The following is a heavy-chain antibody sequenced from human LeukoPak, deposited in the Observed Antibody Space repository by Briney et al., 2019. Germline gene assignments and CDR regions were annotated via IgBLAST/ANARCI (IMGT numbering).Heavy chain of an antibody. CDR2: ILYTGSA. Sequence: SETLSLTCNVSGDSIPSYYWSWIRRPPGKRLEWIGYILYTGSANYNPSLESRISISVDTSKSQFSLTVKSVTAADTAVYYCARVRRVSSSYSTNYYYMDVWGKGTTVTVSS. D-gene: IGHD6-6*01. J-gene: IGHJ6*03. CDR3: ARVRRVSSSYSTNYYYMDV. V-gene: IGHV4-59*01. CDR1: GDSIPSYY.